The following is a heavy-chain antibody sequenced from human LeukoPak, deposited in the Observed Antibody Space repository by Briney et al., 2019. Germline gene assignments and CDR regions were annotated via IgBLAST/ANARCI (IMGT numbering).Heavy chain of an antibody. CDR2: ISYDGSNK. J-gene: IGHJ4*02. V-gene: IGHV3-30*04. Sequence: GGSLRLSCAASGFTFSSYAMHWVRQAPGKGLEWVAVISYDGSNKYYADSVKGRFTISRDNAKSSASLQMNSLRVDDTAVYYCARAYTNGDYLDYWGQGTLVTVSS. CDR1: GFTFSSYA. CDR3: ARAYTNGDYLDY. D-gene: IGHD4-17*01.